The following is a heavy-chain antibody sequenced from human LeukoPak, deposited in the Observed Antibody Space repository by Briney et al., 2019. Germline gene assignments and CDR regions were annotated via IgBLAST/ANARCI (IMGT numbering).Heavy chain of an antibody. D-gene: IGHD1-1*01. CDR2: TYYRSKWYN. J-gene: IGHJ5*02. V-gene: IGHV6-1*01. CDR3: ARTTFTTFVNWFDP. CDR1: GDSVSSKGAA. Sequence: SQTLSLTCAISGDSVSSKGAAWNWIRQSPSRGLEWLGRTYYRSKWYNDYAVSVKSRITINPDTSKNQFSLQLSSVTPEDTAVYFCARTTFTTFVNWFDPGGQGTLVTVSS.